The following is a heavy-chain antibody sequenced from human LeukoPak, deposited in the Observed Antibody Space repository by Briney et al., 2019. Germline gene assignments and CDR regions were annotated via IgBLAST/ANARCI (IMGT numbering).Heavy chain of an antibody. CDR1: GGSISSGGYS. CDR2: IYYSGST. Sequence: SETLSLTCAVSGGSISSGGYSWSWIRQPPGKGLEWIGYIYYSGSTNYNPSLKSRVTISVDTSKNQFSLKLSSVTAADTAVYYCARSGPGWFDPWGQGTLVTVSS. J-gene: IGHJ5*02. D-gene: IGHD6-25*01. CDR3: ARSGPGWFDP. V-gene: IGHV4-61*08.